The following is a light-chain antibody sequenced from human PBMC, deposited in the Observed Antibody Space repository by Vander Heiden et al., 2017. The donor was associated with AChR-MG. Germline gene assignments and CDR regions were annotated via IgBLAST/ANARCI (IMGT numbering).Light chain of an antibody. J-gene: IGKJ2*01. CDR3: MQGKNWPRWYT. Sequence: DDVMSESALSLPVTIGPPASMSCASRPSRAYSDGSTYLTWFQQRPGQAPRLLIYGVSARATGVPARFSGSGSGTEFTLKISSLESEDVGVYCCMQGKNWPRWYTFGQGTKLEIK. CDR2: GVS. V-gene: IGKV2-30*01. CDR1: PSRAYSDGSTY.